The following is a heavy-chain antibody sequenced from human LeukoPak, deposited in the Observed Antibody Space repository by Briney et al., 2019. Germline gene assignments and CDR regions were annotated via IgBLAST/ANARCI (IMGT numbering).Heavy chain of an antibody. V-gene: IGHV1-2*02. J-gene: IGHJ4*02. CDR3: ARDQAFVYCSGGTCYDDY. CDR1: GYTFTGYY. Sequence: ASVKVSCKASGYTFTGYYMHWARQAPAQGLEWMGWINPNSGETNYAQKFQGRVTMTRDPYINTAYMELSRLRSDDTAVYDCARDQAFVYCSGGTCYDDYWGQGSLVTVSS. CDR2: INPNSGET. D-gene: IGHD2-15*01.